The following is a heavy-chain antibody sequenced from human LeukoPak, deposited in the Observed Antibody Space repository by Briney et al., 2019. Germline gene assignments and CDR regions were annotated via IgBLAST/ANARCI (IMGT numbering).Heavy chain of an antibody. V-gene: IGHV1-2*02. CDR3: ARSYGSGSYYKNLLSY. CDR2: INPNSGGT. Sequence: ASVKVSCKASGYTFNGYYMHWVRQAPGQGLEWMGWINPNSGGTNYAQKFQGRVTMTRDTSISTAYMELSRLRSDDTAVYYCARSYGSGSYYKNLLSYWGQGTLVTVSS. D-gene: IGHD3-10*01. J-gene: IGHJ4*02. CDR1: GYTFNGYY.